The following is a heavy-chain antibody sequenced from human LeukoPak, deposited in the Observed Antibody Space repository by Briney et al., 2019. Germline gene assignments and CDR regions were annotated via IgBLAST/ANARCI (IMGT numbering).Heavy chain of an antibody. CDR3: ATQPQSVLRFLECRFDY. Sequence: PSQTLSLTCTASGGSISSSSYYWGWIRQPPGKGLEWIGSIYYSGSTYYNPSLKSRVTISVDTSKNQFSLKLSSVTAADTAVYYCATQPQSVLRFLECRFDYWGQGTLVTVSS. D-gene: IGHD3-3*01. V-gene: IGHV4-39*01. CDR1: GGSISSSSYY. CDR2: IYYSGST. J-gene: IGHJ4*02.